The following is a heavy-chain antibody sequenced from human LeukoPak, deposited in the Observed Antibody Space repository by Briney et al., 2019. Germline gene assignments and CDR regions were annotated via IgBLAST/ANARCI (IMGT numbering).Heavy chain of an antibody. D-gene: IGHD3-10*01. J-gene: IGHJ3*02. CDR2: IYYSGST. Sequence: SETLSLTCTVSGGSISSSSYYWGWIRQPPGKGLEWIGSIYYSGSTYYNPSLKSRVTISVDTSKNQFSLKLSSVTVADTAVYYCTFNLGSGSYAFDIWGQGTMVTVSS. CDR3: TFNLGSGSYAFDI. CDR1: GGSISSSSYY. V-gene: IGHV4-39*07.